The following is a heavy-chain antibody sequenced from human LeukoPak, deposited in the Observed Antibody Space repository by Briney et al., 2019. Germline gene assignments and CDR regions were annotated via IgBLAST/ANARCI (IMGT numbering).Heavy chain of an antibody. Sequence: PSKTLSLTCTVSGGSISSYYWSWIRQPPGKGLEWIGYIYYSGSTNYNPSLKSRVTISVDTSKNQVSLKLSSVTAADTAVYYCATLNDILTGYRYFDYWGQGTLVTVSS. J-gene: IGHJ4*02. D-gene: IGHD3-9*01. CDR3: ATLNDILTGYRYFDY. CDR2: IYYSGST. CDR1: GGSISSYY. V-gene: IGHV4-59*01.